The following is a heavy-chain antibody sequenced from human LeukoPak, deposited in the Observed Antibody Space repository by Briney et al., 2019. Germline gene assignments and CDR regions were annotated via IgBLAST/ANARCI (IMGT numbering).Heavy chain of an antibody. Sequence: GGSLRLSCAASGFTFSSYGMHWVRQAPGKGLEWVAFIRYDGSNKYYADSVKGRFTISRDNSKNTLYLQMNSLRAEDTAVYYCAKGKEGAAAGPLDYWGQGTLVTVSS. V-gene: IGHV3-30*02. CDR2: IRYDGSNK. CDR3: AKGKEGAAAGPLDY. D-gene: IGHD6-13*01. CDR1: GFTFSSYG. J-gene: IGHJ4*02.